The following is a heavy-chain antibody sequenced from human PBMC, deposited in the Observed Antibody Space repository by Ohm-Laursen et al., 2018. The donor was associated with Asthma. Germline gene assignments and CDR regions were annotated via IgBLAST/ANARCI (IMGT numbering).Heavy chain of an antibody. CDR2: IIPIFGTA. CDR3: ALGVQGVINYFDY. CDR1: GGTFSSYA. D-gene: IGHD3-10*01. V-gene: IGHV1-69*13. J-gene: IGHJ4*02. Sequence: SVKVSCKPSGGTFSSYAISWVRQAPGQGLEWMGGIIPIFGTANYAQKFQGRVTITADESTSTAYMELSSLRSEDTAVYYCALGVQGVINYFDYWGQGTLVTISS.